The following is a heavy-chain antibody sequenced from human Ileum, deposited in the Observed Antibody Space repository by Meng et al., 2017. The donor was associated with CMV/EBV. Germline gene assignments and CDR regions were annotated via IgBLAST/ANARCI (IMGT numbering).Heavy chain of an antibody. D-gene: IGHD1-1*01. CDR1: GGSFSGYY. CDR3: SRGLDSFKLGND. J-gene: IGHJ4*02. Sequence: GSLRLSCAVYGGSFSGYYSTWIRQPPGKGLEWIGEIHSHEGINYNPSLRSRVTMSIDSSTNHFSLRLSSVTAADTAVYCCSRGLDSFKLGNDWAQGTLVTVSS. CDR2: IHSHEGI. V-gene: IGHV4-34*01.